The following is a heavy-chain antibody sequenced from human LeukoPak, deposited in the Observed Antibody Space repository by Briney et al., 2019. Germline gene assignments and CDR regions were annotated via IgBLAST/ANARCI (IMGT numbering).Heavy chain of an antibody. CDR1: GFTFSSYW. CDR2: INSDGSST. J-gene: IGHJ6*03. V-gene: IGHV3-74*01. CDR3: ARAVGQYSSSSLYYYYMDV. D-gene: IGHD6-6*01. Sequence: GGSLRLSCAASGFTFSSYWMHWVRQVPGKGLVWVSRINSDGSSTSYADSVKGRFTISRDNAKNTLYLQMNSLRAEDTAVYYCARAVGQYSSSSLYYYYMDVWGKGTTVTVSS.